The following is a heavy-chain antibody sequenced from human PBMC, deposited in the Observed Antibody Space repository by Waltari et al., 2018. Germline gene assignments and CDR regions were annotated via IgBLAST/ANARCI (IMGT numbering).Heavy chain of an antibody. J-gene: IGHJ4*02. CDR2: ISSSGSTI. Sequence: EVQLVESGGGLVQPGGSLRLSCAASGFTFSSYEMNWVRQAPGKGLEWVSYISSSGSTIYYADSVKGRFTISRDNAKNSLYLQMNSLRAEDTAVYYCAREGDYYDSIDYWGQGTLVTVSS. CDR3: AREGDYYDSIDY. D-gene: IGHD3-22*01. CDR1: GFTFSSYE. V-gene: IGHV3-48*03.